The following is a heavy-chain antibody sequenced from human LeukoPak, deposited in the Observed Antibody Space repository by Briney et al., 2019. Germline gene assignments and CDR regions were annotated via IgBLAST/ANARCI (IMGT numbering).Heavy chain of an antibody. CDR3: ARSNGYLDY. CDR1: GFTFSSYW. D-gene: IGHD3-22*01. CDR2: INTDGSTT. Sequence: GGSLRLSCAASGFTFSSYWMHWVRQAPGKGLVWVSHINTDGSTTNYADSVKGRFTISRDNAKNTLYLQINSLRGEDTAVYYCARSNGYLDYWGQGTPVTVSS. V-gene: IGHV3-74*01. J-gene: IGHJ4*02.